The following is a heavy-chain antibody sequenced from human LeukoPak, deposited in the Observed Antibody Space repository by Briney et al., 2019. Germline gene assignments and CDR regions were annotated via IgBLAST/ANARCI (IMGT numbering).Heavy chain of an antibody. CDR2: IYTSGST. V-gene: IGHV4-4*07. J-gene: IGHJ5*02. D-gene: IGHD3-22*01. CDR1: GGSISSYY. CDR3: ARDSHSYYYDSSGYNNWFDP. Sequence: SETLSLTCIVSGGSISSYYWSWIRQPAGKGLEWIGRIYTSGSTNYNPSLKSRVTMSVDTSKNQFSLKLSSVTAADTAVYYCARDSHSYYYDSSGYNNWFDPWGQGTLVTVSS.